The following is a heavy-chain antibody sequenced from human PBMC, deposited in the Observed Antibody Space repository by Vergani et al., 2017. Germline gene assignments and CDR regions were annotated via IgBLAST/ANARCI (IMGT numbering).Heavy chain of an antibody. CDR2: ISYDGSNK. Sequence: QVQLVESGGGVVQPGRSLRLSCAASGFTFSSYGMHWVRQAPGKGLEWVAVISYDGSNKYYADSVKGRFTISRDNSKNTLYLQMNSLRAEDTAVYYCAKDGEYQLQPDYWGQGTLVTVSS. CDR3: AKDGEYQLQPDY. V-gene: IGHV3-30*18. D-gene: IGHD2-2*01. J-gene: IGHJ4*02. CDR1: GFTFSSYG.